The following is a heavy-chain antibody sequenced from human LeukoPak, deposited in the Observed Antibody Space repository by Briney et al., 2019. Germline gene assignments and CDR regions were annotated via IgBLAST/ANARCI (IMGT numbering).Heavy chain of an antibody. CDR3: AKDLKVVVAATPDY. CDR1: GFTFSSYA. Sequence: GGSLRLSCAASGFTFSSYAMSWVRQAPGKGLEWVSAISGSGGSTYYADSVKGRFTISRDNSKNTLYLQMNSLRAEDKAVYYCAKDLKVVVAATPDYWGQGTLVTVSS. J-gene: IGHJ4*02. V-gene: IGHV3-23*01. CDR2: ISGSGGST. D-gene: IGHD2-15*01.